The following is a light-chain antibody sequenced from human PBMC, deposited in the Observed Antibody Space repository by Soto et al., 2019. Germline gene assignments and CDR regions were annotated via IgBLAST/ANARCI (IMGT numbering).Light chain of an antibody. CDR1: QSVSSN. Sequence: EIVMTQSPATLSVSPGERATLSCRASQSVSSNLAWYQQKPGQAPRLLIYGASTRATGIPARFSGSGSGTEFTLTISSLQSEDFAVYFCQEYEYHTSFTFGPGTKVDVK. J-gene: IGKJ3*01. CDR3: QEYEYHTSFT. V-gene: IGKV3-15*01. CDR2: GAS.